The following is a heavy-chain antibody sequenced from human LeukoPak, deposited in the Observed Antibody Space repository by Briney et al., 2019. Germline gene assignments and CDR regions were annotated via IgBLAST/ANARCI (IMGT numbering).Heavy chain of an antibody. CDR1: GFTFSSHS. Sequence: GGSLRLSCAASGFTFSSHSMNWVRQAPGEGLEWVSYISSSSSTIYYADSVKGRLTISRDNSDNTVYLQINRLRVGDTALYYCAKDRYGSSSTLDNWGQGTLVTVSS. D-gene: IGHD3-10*01. V-gene: IGHV3-48*01. J-gene: IGHJ4*02. CDR3: AKDRYGSSSTLDN. CDR2: ISSSSSTI.